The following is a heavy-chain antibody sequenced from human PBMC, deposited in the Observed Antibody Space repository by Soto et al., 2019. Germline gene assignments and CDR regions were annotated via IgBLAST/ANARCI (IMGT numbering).Heavy chain of an antibody. Sequence: QVQLVQSGGEVKKPGASVKVSGKTSGYTFTRYGISWVRQAPGQGLEWMGWISGYNGDTNYEQKFQDRVTMTIDTSTTTVYMELRSLTSDDTAVYYCAKNGQLPYYSYGMDVWGQGTTVTVSS. CDR3: AKNGQLPYYSYGMDV. D-gene: IGHD1-26*01. V-gene: IGHV1-18*01. CDR1: GYTFTRYG. CDR2: ISGYNGDT. J-gene: IGHJ6*02.